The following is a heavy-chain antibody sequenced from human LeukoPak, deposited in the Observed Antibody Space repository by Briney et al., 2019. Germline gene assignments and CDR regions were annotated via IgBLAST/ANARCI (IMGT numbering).Heavy chain of an antibody. CDR2: IIPIFGTA. CDR1: GGTFSSYA. D-gene: IGHD6-6*01. CDR3: ARTSAAREYFQH. J-gene: IGHJ1*01. Sequence: SVKVSCKASGGTFSSYAISWVRQAPGQGLEWMGGIIPIFGTANYAQKFQGRVTITADESTSTAYMELSSLRSEDTAVYYCARTSAAREYFQHWGQGTLVTVSS. V-gene: IGHV1-69*13.